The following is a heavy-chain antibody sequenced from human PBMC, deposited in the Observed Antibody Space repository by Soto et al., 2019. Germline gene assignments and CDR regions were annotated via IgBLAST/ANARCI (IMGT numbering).Heavy chain of an antibody. D-gene: IGHD6-13*01. CDR3: AKAEYSSSWSFDY. Sequence: QVQLVESGGGVVQHGRSLRLSCAASGFTFSSYGMHWVRQAPGKRLDWVAGISYDGSNKYYAAYVTGRFTISRANSKNTLYLRMNTVSAEDTAVYYCAKAEYSSSWSFDYWGQGTLVTVSA. V-gene: IGHV3-30*18. CDR2: ISYDGSNK. J-gene: IGHJ4*02. CDR1: GFTFSSYG.